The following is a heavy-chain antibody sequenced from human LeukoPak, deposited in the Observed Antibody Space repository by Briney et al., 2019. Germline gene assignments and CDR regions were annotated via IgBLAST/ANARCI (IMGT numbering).Heavy chain of an antibody. J-gene: IGHJ6*02. CDR2: INPSGGST. V-gene: IGHV1-46*01. Sequence: ASVKVSRKASGYTFTSYYMHWVRQAPGQGLEWMGIINPSGGSTSYAQKFQGRVTMTRDTSTSTVYMELSSLRSEDTAVYYCARDQVVVVPAAIYYYYGMDVWGQGTTVTVSS. D-gene: IGHD2-2*01. CDR1: GYTFTSYY. CDR3: ARDQVVVVPAAIYYYYGMDV.